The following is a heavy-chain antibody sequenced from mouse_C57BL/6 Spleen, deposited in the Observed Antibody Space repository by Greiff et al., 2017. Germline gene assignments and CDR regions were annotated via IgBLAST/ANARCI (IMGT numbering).Heavy chain of an antibody. Sequence: VQLKESGPGLVKPSQSLSLTCSVTGYSITSGYYWNWIRQFPGNKLEWMGDISYDGSNNYNPSLKNRISITRDTSKNQFFLKLNSVTTEDTATYYCACFPALLGYFDYWGQGTTLTVSS. J-gene: IGHJ2*01. CDR3: ACFPALLGYFDY. D-gene: IGHD1-2*01. CDR2: ISYDGSN. V-gene: IGHV3-6*01. CDR1: GYSITSGYY.